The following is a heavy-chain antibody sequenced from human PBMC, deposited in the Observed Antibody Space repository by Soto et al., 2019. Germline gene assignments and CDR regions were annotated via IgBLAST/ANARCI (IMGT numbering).Heavy chain of an antibody. CDR2: VSWNRGKI. Sequence: EVQLVESGGGWVQPGRSLRLSCAASGFTFEDYAMHWVRQAPGKGLEWVAGVSWNRGKIEYGDSVKGRFTISRDNAKNSLDLQMNSLGTEDTALYYCVKDKDNTGWAVSYGMDVWGQGTTVTVSS. CDR1: GFTFEDYA. D-gene: IGHD3-22*01. V-gene: IGHV3-9*01. CDR3: VKDKDNTGWAVSYGMDV. J-gene: IGHJ6*02.